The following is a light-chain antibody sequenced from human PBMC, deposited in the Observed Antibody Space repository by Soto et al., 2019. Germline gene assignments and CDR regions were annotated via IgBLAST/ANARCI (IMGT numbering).Light chain of an antibody. Sequence: AIRMTQSPSSFSASTGDRVTITCRASQDISSYLAWYQQKPGRAPKLLIYAASTLRSGVPSRFSGSGSGTDFTLTISLQSEDFPTYYCQQYYTYPRTFGPGTKVDVK. V-gene: IGKV1-8*01. CDR1: QDISSY. CDR2: AAS. CDR3: QQYYTYPRT. J-gene: IGKJ3*01.